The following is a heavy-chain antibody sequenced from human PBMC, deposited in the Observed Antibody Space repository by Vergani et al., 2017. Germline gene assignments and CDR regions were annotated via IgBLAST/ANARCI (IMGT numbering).Heavy chain of an antibody. CDR2: IRYDGSNK. CDR1: GFTFSSYG. D-gene: IGHD3-10*01. J-gene: IGHJ5*02. Sequence: QVQLVESGGGVVQPGGSLRLSCAASGFTFSSYGMHWVRQAPGKGLEWVAFIRYDGSNKYYADSVKGRFTISRDNSKNTLYLQMNNLRVEDTAVYYCARGKYYGSRKYVDPWGQGTLVTVSS. V-gene: IGHV3-30*02. CDR3: ARGKYYGSRKYVDP.